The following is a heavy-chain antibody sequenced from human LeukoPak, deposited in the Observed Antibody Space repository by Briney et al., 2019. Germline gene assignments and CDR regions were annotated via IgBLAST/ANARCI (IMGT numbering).Heavy chain of an antibody. J-gene: IGHJ4*02. Sequence: SETLSLTCTVSGGSISSYYWSWIRQPAGKGLECIGPIYTTGNTNYNPSLKSRVTISVDTSKNQFSLKLSSVTAADTAVYYCARGHTDEQLWSHNFDYWGQGTLVTVSS. D-gene: IGHD5-18*01. CDR1: GGSISSYY. V-gene: IGHV4-4*07. CDR2: IYTTGNT. CDR3: ARGHTDEQLWSHNFDY.